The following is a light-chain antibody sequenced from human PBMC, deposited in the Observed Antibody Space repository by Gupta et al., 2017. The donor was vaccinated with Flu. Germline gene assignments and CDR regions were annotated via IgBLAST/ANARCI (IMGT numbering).Light chain of an antibody. Sequence: SFEVTQPLSVSVALGQTAKIACGGSNFYTKHVHWYQQKPGQAPVLVIYRDTKRPSGIPERFSGSNSGNTATLTISRVQVGDEADYYCQVWDSRTVVFGGGTELTVV. CDR3: QVWDSRTVV. J-gene: IGLJ2*01. CDR2: RDT. CDR1: NFYTKH. V-gene: IGLV3-9*01.